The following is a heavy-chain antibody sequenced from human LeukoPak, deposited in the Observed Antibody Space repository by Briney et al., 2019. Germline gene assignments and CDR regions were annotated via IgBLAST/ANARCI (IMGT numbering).Heavy chain of an antibody. J-gene: IGHJ4*02. CDR3: ARRYFDY. V-gene: IGHV3-7*03. Sequence: GGSLRLSCVVSGFIFSDYWMSWVRQAPGKGLEWVANIKQDGSAKHYVDSVKGRFTISRDNAKNSLYLQMNSLRAEDTAIYYCARRYFDYWGQGILVTVSS. CDR2: IKQDGSAK. CDR1: GFIFSDYW.